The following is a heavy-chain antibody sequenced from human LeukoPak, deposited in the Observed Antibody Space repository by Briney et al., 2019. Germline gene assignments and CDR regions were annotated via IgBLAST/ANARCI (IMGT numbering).Heavy chain of an antibody. V-gene: IGHV1-8*01. Sequence: ASVKVSCKASGYTFTSCDINWVRQATGQGLEWMGWMNPNSGNTGYAQKFQGRVTMTRNTSISTAYMELSSLRSEDTAVYYCARGPRFLEWSYPIYYFYGMDVWGQGTTVTVSS. CDR3: ARGPRFLEWSYPIYYFYGMDV. J-gene: IGHJ6*02. D-gene: IGHD3-3*01. CDR1: GYTFTSCD. CDR2: MNPNSGNT.